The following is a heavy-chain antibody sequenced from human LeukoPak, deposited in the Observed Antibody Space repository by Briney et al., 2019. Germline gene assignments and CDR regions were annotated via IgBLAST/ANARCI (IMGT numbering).Heavy chain of an antibody. CDR2: IYYSGST. CDR3: ASIAAEEYFQH. V-gene: IGHV4-59*12. Sequence: SETLSLTCTVSGGSISSYYWSWIRQPPGKGLEWIGYIYYSGSTNYNPSLKSRVTISVDTSKNQFSLKLSSVTAADTAVYYCASIAAEEYFQHWGQGTLVTVSS. J-gene: IGHJ1*01. D-gene: IGHD6-13*01. CDR1: GGSISSYY.